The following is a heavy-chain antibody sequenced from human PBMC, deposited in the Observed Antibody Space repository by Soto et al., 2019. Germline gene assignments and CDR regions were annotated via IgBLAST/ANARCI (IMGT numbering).Heavy chain of an antibody. V-gene: IGHV4-30-4*08. J-gene: IGHJ4*02. CDR1: RASRSSGDYY. Sequence: SQTLSLTCTVSRASRSSGDYYWSSIRQSPGKGLEWIGYIYYSGDSYYNPSLKGRLTISIDTSKNQFSLILNSVTVADTAIYYCVGTGTTDDYWGRG. CDR3: VGTGTTDDY. D-gene: IGHD4-17*01. CDR2: IYYSGDS.